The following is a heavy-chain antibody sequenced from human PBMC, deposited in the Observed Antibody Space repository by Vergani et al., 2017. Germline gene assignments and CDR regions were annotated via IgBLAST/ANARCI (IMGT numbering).Heavy chain of an antibody. CDR3: ARTAARQYYYYYGMDV. CDR2: ISSSSSYI. CDR1: GFTFSSYS. V-gene: IGHV3-21*01. Sequence: EVQLVESGGGLVKPGGSLRLSCAASGFTFSSYSMNWVRQAPGKGLEWVSSISSSSSYIYYADSVKGRFTISRDNAKNSLYLQMNSLRAEDTAVYYCARTAARQYYYYYGMDVWGQGTTVTVSS. D-gene: IGHD6-6*01. J-gene: IGHJ6*02.